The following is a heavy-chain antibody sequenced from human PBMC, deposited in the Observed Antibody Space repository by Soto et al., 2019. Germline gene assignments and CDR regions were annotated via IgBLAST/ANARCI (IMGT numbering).Heavy chain of an antibody. CDR2: IYPLDSDT. J-gene: IGHJ4*01. Sequence: SGYRFTNCWVGLVLPMPGKGLEWMGIIYPLDSDTRYRRSFHGQVTISANKSISPDYLQWSSLKASDTAMYFCARRFTDCTAGDQWGQGTLGTRSS. CDR3: ARRFTDCTAGDQ. V-gene: IGHV5-51*01. CDR1: GYRFTNCW. D-gene: IGHD2-8*01.